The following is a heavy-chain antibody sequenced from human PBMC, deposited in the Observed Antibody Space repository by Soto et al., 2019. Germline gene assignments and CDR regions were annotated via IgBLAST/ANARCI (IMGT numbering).Heavy chain of an antibody. V-gene: IGHV3-21*01. CDR2: ISSTSGSI. Sequence: EVQLVESGGGLVKRGGSLRLSCAASGFTFSYYSMVWVRQAPGKGLEWVSSISSTSGSIYYADSVKGRFTISRDNAKESLYQQMNSLRAEDTAVYYCATGQLDTAMFHTWFDPWGQGTLVTVSS. CDR3: ATGQLDTAMFHTWFDP. J-gene: IGHJ5*02. CDR1: GFTFSYYS. D-gene: IGHD5-18*01.